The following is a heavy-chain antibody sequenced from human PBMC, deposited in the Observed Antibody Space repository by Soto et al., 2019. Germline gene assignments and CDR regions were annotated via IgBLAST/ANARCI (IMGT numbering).Heavy chain of an antibody. CDR1: GFTFSSYG. J-gene: IGHJ4*02. CDR3: AKAPGRDYGSRLLGY. D-gene: IGHD4-17*01. Sequence: ESGGGVVQPGRSLRLSCAASGFTFSSYGMHWVRQAPGKGLEWVAVISYDGSNKYYADSVKGRFTISRDNSKNTLYLQMNSLRAEDTAVYYCAKAPGRDYGSRLLGYWGQGTLVTVSS. CDR2: ISYDGSNK. V-gene: IGHV3-30*18.